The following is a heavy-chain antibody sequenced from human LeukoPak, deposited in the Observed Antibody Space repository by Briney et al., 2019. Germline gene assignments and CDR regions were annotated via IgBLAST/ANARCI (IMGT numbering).Heavy chain of an antibody. D-gene: IGHD3-3*01. J-gene: IGHJ6*02. CDR3: AKAYDFWRGYYYYGMDV. CDR2: IKQDGSEK. Sequence: GGSLRLSCAASGFTFSSYWMSWVRQAPGKGLEWVANIKQDGSEKYYVDSVKGRFTISRDNAKNSLYLQMNSLRAEDTAVYYCAKAYDFWRGYYYYGMDVWGQGTTVTVSS. CDR1: GFTFSSYW. V-gene: IGHV3-7*03.